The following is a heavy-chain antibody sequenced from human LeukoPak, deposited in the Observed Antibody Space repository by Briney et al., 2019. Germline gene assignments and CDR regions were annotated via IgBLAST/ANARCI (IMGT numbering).Heavy chain of an antibody. CDR1: GFTFSSYW. CDR3: ARDSIAVAEGMDY. J-gene: IGHJ4*02. Sequence: GGSLRLSCAASGFTFSSYWMSWVRQAPGKGLEWVANIKQDGSEKYYVDSVKGRFTISRDNAKNSLYLQMNSLRAEDTAVYYCARDSIAVAEGMDYWGQGTLVTVSS. CDR2: IKQDGSEK. V-gene: IGHV3-7*01. D-gene: IGHD6-19*01.